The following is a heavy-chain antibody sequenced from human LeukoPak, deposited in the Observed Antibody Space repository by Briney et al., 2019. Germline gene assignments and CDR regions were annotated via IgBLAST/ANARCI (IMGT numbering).Heavy chain of an antibody. V-gene: IGHV3-53*01. CDR3: ARDEAYGGNGY. Sequence: PGGSLRLSCAASGFTVSSNYMSWVRQAPGKGLEWVSAIYSGGSTYYADSVKGRFTISRDNSKNTLYLQMNSLRAEDTAVYYCARDEAYGGNGYWGQGTLVTVSS. CDR1: GFTVSSNY. J-gene: IGHJ4*02. CDR2: IYSGGST. D-gene: IGHD4-23*01.